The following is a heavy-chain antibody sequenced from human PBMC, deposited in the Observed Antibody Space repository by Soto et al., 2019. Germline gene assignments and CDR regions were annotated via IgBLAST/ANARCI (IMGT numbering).Heavy chain of an antibody. Sequence: QVQLQESGPGLVKPSETLSLTCTVSGGSISSYYWSWIRQPPGKGLEWIGYISYSGSTNYNPSLKSRVTISVDTSKNQFSLKLSSVTAAHTAVYYCARGEGIAAAGNYYYYGMDVWGQGTTVTVSS. V-gene: IGHV4-59*01. CDR1: GGSISSYY. D-gene: IGHD6-13*01. J-gene: IGHJ6*02. CDR2: ISYSGST. CDR3: ARGEGIAAAGNYYYYGMDV.